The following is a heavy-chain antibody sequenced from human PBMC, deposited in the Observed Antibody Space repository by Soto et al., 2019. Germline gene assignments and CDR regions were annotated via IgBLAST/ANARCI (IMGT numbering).Heavy chain of an antibody. J-gene: IGHJ5*02. Sequence: GGSLRLSCAASGFTFSSYAMSWVRQAPGKGLEWVSAISGSGGSTYYADSVKGRFTISRDNSKNTLYLQMNSLRAEDTAVYYCANDPLGTYSSGWYDPWGQGTLVTVSS. D-gene: IGHD6-19*01. CDR1: GFTFSSYA. CDR3: ANDPLGTYSSGWYDP. V-gene: IGHV3-23*01. CDR2: ISGSGGST.